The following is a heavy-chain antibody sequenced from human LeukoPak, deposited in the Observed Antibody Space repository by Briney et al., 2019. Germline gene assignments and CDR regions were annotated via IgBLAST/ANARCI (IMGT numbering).Heavy chain of an antibody. V-gene: IGHV4-39*01. CDR2: IYYSGST. CDR1: GGSISSSSYY. CDR3: ARQELLWAIDTPETVSWFDP. D-gene: IGHD3-10*01. J-gene: IGHJ5*02. Sequence: PSETLSLTCTVSGGSISSSSYYWGWIRQPPGKGLEWIGSIYYSGSTYYNPSLKSRVTISVDTSKNQFSLKLSSVTAADTAAYYCARQELLWAIDTPETVSWFDPWGQGTLVTVSS.